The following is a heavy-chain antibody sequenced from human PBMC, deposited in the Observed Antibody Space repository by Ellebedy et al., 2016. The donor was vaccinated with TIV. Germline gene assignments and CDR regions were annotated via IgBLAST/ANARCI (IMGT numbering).Heavy chain of an antibody. CDR2: IYYSGST. V-gene: IGHV4-39*01. D-gene: IGHD6-6*01. Sequence: SETLSLXXTVSGGSISSSSYYWGWIRQPPGKGLEWIGSIYYSGSTYYNPSLKSRVTISVDTSKNQFSLKLSSVTAADTAVYYCARVRAARPNYYGMDVWGQGTTVTVSS. J-gene: IGHJ6*02. CDR3: ARVRAARPNYYGMDV. CDR1: GGSISSSSYY.